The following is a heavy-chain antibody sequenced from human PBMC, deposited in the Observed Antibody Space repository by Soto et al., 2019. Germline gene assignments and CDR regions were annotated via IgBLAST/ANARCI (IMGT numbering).Heavy chain of an antibody. J-gene: IGHJ4*02. V-gene: IGHV4-39*07. CDR1: GGSISSSSYY. Sequence: PSETLSLTCTVSGGSISSSSYYWGWIRQPPGKGLEWIGSIYYSGSTYYNPSLKSRVTISVDTSKNQFSLKLSSVTAADTAVYYCARGHQLVEMATNTEGSTDYWGQGTLVTSP. D-gene: IGHD2-2*01. CDR3: ARGHQLVEMATNTEGSTDY. CDR2: IYYSGST.